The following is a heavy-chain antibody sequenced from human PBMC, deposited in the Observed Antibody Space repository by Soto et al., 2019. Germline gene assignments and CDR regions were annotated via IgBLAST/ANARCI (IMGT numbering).Heavy chain of an antibody. CDR3: AKLAVTQYIDY. CDR1: GFTFSSYG. D-gene: IGHD4-17*01. J-gene: IGHJ4*02. Sequence: GGSLRLSCAASGFTFSSYGMHWVRQAPGKGLEWVAVISYDGSNKYYADSVKGRFTISRDNSKNTLYLQMNSLRAEDTAVYYCAKLAVTQYIDYWGQGTLVTVSS. CDR2: ISYDGSNK. V-gene: IGHV3-30*18.